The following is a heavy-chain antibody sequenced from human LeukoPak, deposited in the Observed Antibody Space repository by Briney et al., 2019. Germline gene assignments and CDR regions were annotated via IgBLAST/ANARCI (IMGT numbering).Heavy chain of an antibody. J-gene: IGHJ4*02. CDR2: IKEDGSET. D-gene: IGHD2-15*01. Sequence: GGSLRLSCTASAITFSNSWMSWVRQAPGKGLEWVANIKEDGSETNYVDSVKGRFTISRDNAKNSLYLQMNSLRAEDTAVYYCARSLGYCSAGSCFPFDYWGQGTLVTASS. V-gene: IGHV3-7*05. CDR1: AITFSNSW. CDR3: ARSLGYCSAGSCFPFDY.